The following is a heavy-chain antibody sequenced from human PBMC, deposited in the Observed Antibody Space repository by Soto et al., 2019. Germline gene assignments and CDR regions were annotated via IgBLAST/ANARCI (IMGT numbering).Heavy chain of an antibody. CDR3: AKEFVQRWQWLAKGIYYFDY. J-gene: IGHJ4*02. V-gene: IGHV3-23*01. D-gene: IGHD6-19*01. Sequence: ETLSLSCAASEFTFSNYAMSWARQAPGKGLEWVSSISDNGGTTYYADSVKGRFTISRDNSKNTLYLQMNSLRAEDTAVYYCAKEFVQRWQWLAKGIYYFDYWGQGTLVTVSS. CDR1: EFTFSNYA. CDR2: ISDNGGTT.